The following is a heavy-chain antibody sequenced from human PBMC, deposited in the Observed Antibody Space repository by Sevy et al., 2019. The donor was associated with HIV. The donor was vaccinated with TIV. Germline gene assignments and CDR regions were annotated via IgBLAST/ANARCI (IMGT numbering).Heavy chain of an antibody. J-gene: IGHJ4*02. CDR1: GFTFSSYT. V-gene: IGHV1-69*13. Sequence: ASVKVSCKASGFTFSSYTITWVRQAPGQGLEWMGEIITSFGTTNYAKRFQDRVSITAHGSTTTAYMVLGSLTSDDTAVYYCGRGITMIFGGSYFFDFWGQGTLVTVSS. D-gene: IGHD3-22*01. CDR2: IITSFGTT. CDR3: GRGITMIFGGSYFFDF.